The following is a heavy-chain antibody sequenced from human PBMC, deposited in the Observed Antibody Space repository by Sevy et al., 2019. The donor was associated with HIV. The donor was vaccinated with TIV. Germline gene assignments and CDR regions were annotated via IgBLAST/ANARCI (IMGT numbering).Heavy chain of an antibody. Sequence: EGSLRLSCAGSGFTFSRSSMNWVRQAPGKELEWVSSISSSSNYIYYADSVKGRFTISRDNAKNSLLLLMNSLRAEDTTVCYCARDKREAYFDGSTSSDAFDIWGQGTLVTVSS. CDR3: ARDKREAYFDGSTSSDAFDI. J-gene: IGHJ3*02. V-gene: IGHV3-21*01. CDR1: GFTFSRSS. CDR2: ISSSSNYI. D-gene: IGHD3-22*01.